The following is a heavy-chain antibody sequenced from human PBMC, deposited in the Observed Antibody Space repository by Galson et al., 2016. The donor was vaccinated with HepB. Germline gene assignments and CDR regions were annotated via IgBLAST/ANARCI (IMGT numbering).Heavy chain of an antibody. CDR2: IRSNTYYGTA. CDR3: ARGYRNNWYEAGFDY. D-gene: IGHD1-20*01. J-gene: IGHJ4*02. Sequence: SLRLSCAASGFTFGDYPMTWFRQAPGKGLEWVGFIRSNTYYGTAEYAASVEARVTISNDDSKRIAYLQMDSPKPEDSAVYYCARGYRNNWYEAGFDYWGQGTLVTVSS. V-gene: IGHV3-49*03. CDR1: GFTFGDYP.